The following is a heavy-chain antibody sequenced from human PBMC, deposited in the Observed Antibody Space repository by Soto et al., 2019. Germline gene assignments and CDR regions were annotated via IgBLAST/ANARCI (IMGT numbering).Heavy chain of an antibody. Sequence: GGSLRLSCAASGFTFSSYAMSWVRQAPGKGLEWVSAISGSGGSTYYADSVKGRFTISRDNSKNTLYLQMNGLRAEDTAVYYCAKDQWLGSTVTTIDYWGQGTLVTVSS. J-gene: IGHJ4*02. D-gene: IGHD4-17*01. CDR3: AKDQWLGSTVTTIDY. V-gene: IGHV3-23*01. CDR2: ISGSGGST. CDR1: GFTFSSYA.